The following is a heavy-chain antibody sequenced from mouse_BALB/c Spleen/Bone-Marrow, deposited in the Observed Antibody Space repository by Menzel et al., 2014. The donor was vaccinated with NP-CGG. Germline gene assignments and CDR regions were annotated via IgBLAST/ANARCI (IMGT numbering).Heavy chain of an antibody. V-gene: IGHV4-1*02. CDR3: SRQEYYGYSDF. CDR1: GFDFSRYW. J-gene: IGHJ2*01. CDR2: INPDSSTL. D-gene: IGHD1-2*01. Sequence: EVKVAESVGGLVQPGGSLKLSCAASGFDFSRYWMSWVRQAPGKGLEWIGEINPDSSTLNYTPSLKDKYIISRDNAKNTLYLQMRKVRSDDTALYYRSRQEYYGYSDFWCQGTPLTVSS.